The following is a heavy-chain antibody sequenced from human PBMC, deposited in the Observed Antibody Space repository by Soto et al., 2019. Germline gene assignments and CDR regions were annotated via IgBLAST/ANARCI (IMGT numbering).Heavy chain of an antibody. V-gene: IGHV5-10-1*01. CDR3: ASVSGWVNYYYYGMDV. Sequence: GESLKISCKGSGYSFTSYWISWVRQMPGKGLEWMGRIDPSDSYTNYSPSFQGHVTISADKSISTAYLQWSSLKASDTAMYYCASVSGWVNYYYYGMDVWGQGTTVTVSS. CDR2: IDPSDSYT. CDR1: GYSFTSYW. J-gene: IGHJ6*02. D-gene: IGHD6-19*01.